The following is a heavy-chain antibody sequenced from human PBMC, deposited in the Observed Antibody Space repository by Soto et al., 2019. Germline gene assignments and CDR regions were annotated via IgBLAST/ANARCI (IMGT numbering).Heavy chain of an antibody. J-gene: IGHJ6*02. CDR3: ARDYAPNYYGAGSYLPGYYYGMDV. CDR1: GGTFSSHA. Sequence: SVKVSCKASGGTFSSHAISWVRQAPGQGLEWMGGIIPTLGIVKYAQKFQGRVAITADKSTTTAYMELSSLRSEDTAVYYCARDYAPNYYGAGSYLPGYYYGMDVWAQGTTVTVSS. D-gene: IGHD3-10*01. CDR2: IIPTLGIV. V-gene: IGHV1-69*10.